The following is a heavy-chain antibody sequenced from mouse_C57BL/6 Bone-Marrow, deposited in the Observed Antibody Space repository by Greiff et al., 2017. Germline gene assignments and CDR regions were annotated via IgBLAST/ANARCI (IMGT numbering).Heavy chain of an antibody. CDR1: GYTFTDYY. Sequence: VMLVESGPELVKPGASVKISCKASGYTFTDYYINWVKQRPGQGLEWIGWIFPGSGSTYYNEKFKGKAKLTVDKSSSTAYMLLSSLTSEDSAVYFCARDYYSSSYWYFDVWGTGTTVTVSS. V-gene: IGHV1-75*01. J-gene: IGHJ1*03. CDR2: IFPGSGST. CDR3: ARDYYSSSYWYFDV. D-gene: IGHD1-1*01.